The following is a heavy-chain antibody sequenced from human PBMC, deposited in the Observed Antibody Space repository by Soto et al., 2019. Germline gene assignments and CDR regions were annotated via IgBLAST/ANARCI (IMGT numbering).Heavy chain of an antibody. CDR2: IYHSGST. CDR3: ARASTTVTTLDY. D-gene: IGHD4-17*01. CDR1: GGSISSGGYS. Sequence: QLQLQESGSGLVKPSQTLSLTCAVSGGSISSGGYSWSWIRQPPGKGLEWIGYIYHSGSTYYNPSLESRVTISVDRSRTQFSLKLSSVTAADTAVYCCARASTTVTTLDYWGLGTLVTVSS. J-gene: IGHJ4*02. V-gene: IGHV4-30-2*01.